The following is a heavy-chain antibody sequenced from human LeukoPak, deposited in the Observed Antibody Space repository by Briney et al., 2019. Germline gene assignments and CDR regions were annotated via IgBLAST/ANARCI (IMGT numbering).Heavy chain of an antibody. V-gene: IGHV3-43*02. J-gene: IGHJ4*02. CDR2: ISGDGGSR. CDR3: ATDCSSNRCYSL. D-gene: IGHD2-15*01. CDR1: GXIFNHYA. Sequence: GGSLRLSCAVSGXIFNHYAMNWVRQAPGKGQEWVSFISGDGGSRYYADSVKGRFTISRDNTKNSLYLQMNSLRLGDTALYYCATDCSSNRCYSLWGPGTVVTVSS.